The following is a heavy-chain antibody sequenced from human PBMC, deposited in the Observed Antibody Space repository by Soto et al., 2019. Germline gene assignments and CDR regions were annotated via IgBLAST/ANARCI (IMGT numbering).Heavy chain of an antibody. CDR1: GFTFSNYG. CDR3: ARGLPQGVGSGWLDY. Sequence: QVQLVESGGGVVQPGRSLRLSCAASGFTFSNYGMHWVRQAPGKGLERVAGIWYDGTNKYYADSVKGRFTISRDNYKNTLSLQRNRVTAEGSDVDYSARGLPQGVGSGWLDYWGQGALVTVSS. V-gene: IGHV3-33*01. J-gene: IGHJ4*02. D-gene: IGHD6-25*01. CDR2: IWYDGTNK.